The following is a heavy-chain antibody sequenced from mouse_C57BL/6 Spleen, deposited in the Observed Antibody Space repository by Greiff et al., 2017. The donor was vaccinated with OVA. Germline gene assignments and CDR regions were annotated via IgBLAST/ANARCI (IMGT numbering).Heavy chain of an antibody. CDR3: ARIDYYTDY. D-gene: IGHD2-12*01. CDR2: INPSTGGT. Sequence: EVKLQESGPELVKPGASVKISCKASGYSFTGSYMHWVKQSSEKSLEWIGEINPSTGGTSYNQKFKGKATLTVDKSSSTAYMQLKSLTSEDSAVYYCARIDYYTDYWGQGTTLTVSS. V-gene: IGHV1-43*01. CDR1: GYSFTGSY. J-gene: IGHJ2*01.